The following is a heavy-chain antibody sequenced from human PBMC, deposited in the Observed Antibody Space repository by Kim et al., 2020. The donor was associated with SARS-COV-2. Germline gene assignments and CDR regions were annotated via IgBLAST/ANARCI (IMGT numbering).Heavy chain of an antibody. CDR2: IYPGDSDT. V-gene: IGHV5-51*01. Sequence: GESLKMSCKGSAYSFSTYWIGWVRQKPGKGLEWMGIIYPGDSDTRYSPSFQGQVTISADKSISTAFLQWSSLKASDTAMYYCARHEIVGSTVSHFDIWGQ. J-gene: IGHJ3*02. D-gene: IGHD1-26*01. CDR1: AYSFSTYW. CDR3: ARHEIVGSTVSHFDI.